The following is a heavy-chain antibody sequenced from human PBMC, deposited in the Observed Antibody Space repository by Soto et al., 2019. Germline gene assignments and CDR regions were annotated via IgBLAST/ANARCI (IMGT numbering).Heavy chain of an antibody. CDR3: AREGGSGYLDHHDAFDI. CDR1: GGTFSSYA. V-gene: IGHV1-69*13. J-gene: IGHJ3*02. CDR2: IIPIFGTA. D-gene: IGHD3-22*01. Sequence: EASVKVSCTASGGTFSSYAISWVRQAPGQGLEWMGGIIPIFGTANYAQKFQGRVTITADESTSTAYMELSSLRSEDTAVYYCAREGGSGYLDHHDAFDIWGQGTMVTVSS.